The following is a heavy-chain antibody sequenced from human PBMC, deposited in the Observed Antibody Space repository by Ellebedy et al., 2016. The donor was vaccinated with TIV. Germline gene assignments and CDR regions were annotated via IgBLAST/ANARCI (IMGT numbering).Heavy chain of an antibody. CDR3: ARDYYGSGSYVWFDP. Sequence: ASVKVSCXASGYTFTSYGISWVRQAPGQGLEWMGWISAYNGNTNYAQKLQGRVTMTTDTSTSTAYMELRSLRSDDTAVYYCARDYYGSGSYVWFDPWGQGTLVTVSS. CDR1: GYTFTSYG. J-gene: IGHJ5*02. V-gene: IGHV1-18*01. CDR2: ISAYNGNT. D-gene: IGHD3-10*01.